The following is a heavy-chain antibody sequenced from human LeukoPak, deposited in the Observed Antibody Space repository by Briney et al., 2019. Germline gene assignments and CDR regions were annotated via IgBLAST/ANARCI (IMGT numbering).Heavy chain of an antibody. CDR1: GGSISSSSYY. Sequence: SETLSLTCTVTGGSISSSSYYWGWIRQPPGKGLEWIASIHYSGGSNYNPSLKSRVTISVDTSKNQVSLKVRSVTAADTAVYYCAKHESLIAFDIWGQGTMVTVSS. J-gene: IGHJ3*02. CDR2: IHYSGGS. V-gene: IGHV4-39*01. CDR3: AKHESLIAFDI.